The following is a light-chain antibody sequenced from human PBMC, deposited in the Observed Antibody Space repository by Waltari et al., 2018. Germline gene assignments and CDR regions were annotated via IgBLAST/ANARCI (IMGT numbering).Light chain of an antibody. Sequence: DIMVTQSPLSLPVTPGEPASISCTSTQSLLQSNGDDYLDWYLQKPGQAPQLLMYLGSNRASGVPDRLSVSGSGTNFTLKISRVEAEDVGVYYCMQGLQPPWTFGQGTKVEI. J-gene: IGKJ1*01. V-gene: IGKV2-28*01. CDR3: MQGLQPPWT. CDR1: QSLLQSNGDDY. CDR2: LGS.